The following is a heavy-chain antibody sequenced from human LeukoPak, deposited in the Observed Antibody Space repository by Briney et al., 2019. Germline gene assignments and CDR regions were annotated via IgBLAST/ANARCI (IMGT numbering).Heavy chain of an antibody. V-gene: IGHV3-48*04. Sequence: GGSLRLSCAASGFTFSSYSMNWVRQAPGKGLEWVSYISSSSSTIYYADSVKGRFTISRDNAKNSLYLQMNSLRAEDTAVYYCARAVVNTYYYDSSGYYGDAFDIWGQGTMVTVSS. J-gene: IGHJ3*02. CDR2: ISSSSSTI. D-gene: IGHD3-22*01. CDR3: ARAVVNTYYYDSSGYYGDAFDI. CDR1: GFTFSSYS.